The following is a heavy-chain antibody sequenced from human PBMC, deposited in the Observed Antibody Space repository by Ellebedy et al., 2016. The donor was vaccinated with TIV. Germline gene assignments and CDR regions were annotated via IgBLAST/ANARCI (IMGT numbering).Heavy chain of an antibody. J-gene: IGHJ3*02. V-gene: IGHV3-30*03. Sequence: GESLKISXVGFGFTFSGSVMHWVRQDPGKGLDWVAGISVDGRAVHYPDSVKGRFTISRDNAQNTVYLQMNSLRLEDTAVYYCVRGWYSSGHCDVFAMWGQGTIVTVSS. CDR1: GFTFSGSV. D-gene: IGHD6-19*01. CDR2: ISVDGRAV. CDR3: VRGWYSSGHCDVFAM.